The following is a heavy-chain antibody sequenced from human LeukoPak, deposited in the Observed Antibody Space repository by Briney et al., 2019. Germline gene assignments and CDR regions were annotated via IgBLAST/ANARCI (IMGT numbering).Heavy chain of an antibody. CDR1: GGFISSYY. Sequence: SETLSLTCTVSGGFISSYYWSWLRQPPGKGLEWIGYIYYSGSTNYNPSLKSRVTISVDTSKNQFSLKLSSVTAADTAVYYCASGHYDSSGYVDDYWGQGTLVTVSS. CDR3: ASGHYDSSGYVDDY. D-gene: IGHD3-22*01. CDR2: IYYSGST. V-gene: IGHV4-59*01. J-gene: IGHJ4*02.